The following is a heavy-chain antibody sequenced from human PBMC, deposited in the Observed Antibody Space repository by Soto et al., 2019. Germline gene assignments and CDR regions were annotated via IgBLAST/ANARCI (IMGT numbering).Heavy chain of an antibody. CDR1: GGSISSSSYY. J-gene: IGHJ4*02. V-gene: IGHV4-39*01. CDR3: ATIEMATIIDY. D-gene: IGHD5-12*01. CDR2: LYYSGST. Sequence: SETLSLTCTVSGGSISSSSYYWGWIRQPPGKGLEWIGSLYYSGSTFYNPSLKSRVTISVDTSKNQFSLKLSSVTAADTAVYYCATIEMATIIDYWGQGTLVTVSS.